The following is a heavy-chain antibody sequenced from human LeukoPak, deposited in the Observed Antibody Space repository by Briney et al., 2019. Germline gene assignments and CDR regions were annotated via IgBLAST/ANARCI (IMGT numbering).Heavy chain of an antibody. Sequence: SETLSLTCAVYGGSFSGYYWSWIRKPPGKGLEWIGEIYHSGSTNYNPSLKSRAPISVDTSKNQFSLKATSLTAADTAVYYCARGNCTSTRCYPPDAFDIWGQGTMVTVSS. D-gene: IGHD2-2*01. J-gene: IGHJ3*02. CDR2: IYHSGST. CDR3: ARGNCTSTRCYPPDAFDI. V-gene: IGHV4-34*01. CDR1: GGSFSGYY.